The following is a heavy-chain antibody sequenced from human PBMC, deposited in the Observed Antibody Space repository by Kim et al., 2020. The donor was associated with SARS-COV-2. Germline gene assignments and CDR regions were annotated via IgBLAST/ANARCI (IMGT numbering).Heavy chain of an antibody. V-gene: IGHV4-39*01. CDR2: IYYSGST. D-gene: IGHD6-13*01. J-gene: IGHJ1*01. CDR3: ARSEQQLVTITEYFQH. CDR1: GGSISSSSYY. Sequence: SETLSLTCTVSGGSISSSSYYWDWIRQPPGKGLEWIGSIYYSGSTYYNPSLKSRVTISVDTSKNQFSLKLSSVTAADTAVYYCARSEQQLVTITEYFQHWGQGTLVTVSS.